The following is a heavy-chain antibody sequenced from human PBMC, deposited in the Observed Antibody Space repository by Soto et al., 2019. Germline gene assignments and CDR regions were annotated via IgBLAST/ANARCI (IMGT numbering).Heavy chain of an antibody. V-gene: IGHV4-59*01. J-gene: IGHJ4*02. D-gene: IGHD3-3*01. CDR1: GGSISSYY. CDR2: IYYSGST. CDR3: ARSYDFWSGYYCY. Sequence: PSETLSLTCTVSGGSISSYYWSWIRQPPGKGLERIGYIYYSGSTNYNPSLKSRVTISVDTSKNQFSLKLSSVTAADTAVYYCARSYDFWSGYYCYWGQGTLVTVSS.